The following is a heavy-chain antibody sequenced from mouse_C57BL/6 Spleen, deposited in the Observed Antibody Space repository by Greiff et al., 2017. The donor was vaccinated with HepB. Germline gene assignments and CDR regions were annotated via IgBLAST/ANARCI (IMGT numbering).Heavy chain of an antibody. V-gene: IGHV5-4*01. J-gene: IGHJ4*01. Sequence: DVHLVESGGGLVKPGGSLKLSCAASGFTFSSYAMSWVRQTPEKRLEWVATISDGGSYTYYPDNVKGRFTISRDNAKNNLYLQMSHLKSEDTAMYYCARDRGTAQAYYAMDYWGQGTSVTVSS. D-gene: IGHD3-2*02. CDR3: ARDRGTAQAYYAMDY. CDR1: GFTFSSYA. CDR2: ISDGGSYT.